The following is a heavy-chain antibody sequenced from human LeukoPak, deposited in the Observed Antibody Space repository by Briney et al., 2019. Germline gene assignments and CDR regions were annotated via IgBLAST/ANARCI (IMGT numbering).Heavy chain of an antibody. J-gene: IGHJ4*02. Sequence: GGSLRLSCAASGFTFSSYAMNWVRQAPGKGLEWVSAISGSGGTYYADSVKGRFTISRDNSKNTLYLQMNNLRAEDTAIYYCAKKGLASAGRPPYFDYWGQGALVTVPS. V-gene: IGHV3-23*01. D-gene: IGHD6-13*01. CDR3: AKKGLASAGRPPYFDY. CDR2: ISGSGGT. CDR1: GFTFSSYA.